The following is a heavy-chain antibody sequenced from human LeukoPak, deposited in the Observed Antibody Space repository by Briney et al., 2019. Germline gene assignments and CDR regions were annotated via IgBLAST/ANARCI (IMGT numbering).Heavy chain of an antibody. CDR2: ISGSGDNT. CDR1: GFTFSSYA. V-gene: IGHV3-23*01. J-gene: IGHJ4*02. Sequence: GGSLRLSCAASGFTFSSYAMNWVRQAPGKGLEWGSIISGSGDNTYYTDSVKGRFTISRDNAKNSLYLQMNSLRAEDTALYSCARGGGIAVAGPYFDYWGQGTLVTVSS. CDR3: ARGGGIAVAGPYFDY. D-gene: IGHD6-19*01.